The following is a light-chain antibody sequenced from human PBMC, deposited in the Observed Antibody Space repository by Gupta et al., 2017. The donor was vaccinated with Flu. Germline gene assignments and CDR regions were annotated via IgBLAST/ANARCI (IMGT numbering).Light chain of an antibody. J-gene: IGKJ2*01. CDR1: QSISSW. CDR2: KAS. V-gene: IGKV1-5*03. Sequence: DIQMTQSPSTLSASVGDRVTITCRASQSISSWLAWYQQKPGKAPKLLIYKASSLESGVPSRFSGRGSGTEFTLTISSLQPDDFATYYCQQYNSYSYTFGHGTKLEIK. CDR3: QQYNSYSYT.